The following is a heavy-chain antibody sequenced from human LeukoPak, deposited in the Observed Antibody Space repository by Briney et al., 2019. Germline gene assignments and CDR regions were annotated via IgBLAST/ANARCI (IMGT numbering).Heavy chain of an antibody. CDR3: ARSSRGLGYDFPFDY. D-gene: IGHD3-3*01. Sequence: SETLSLTCTVSGGSMSTYYWDWIRQSPGKGLEWMGYIYHSWSTKYNPSLESRVTISVDTSKNQFSLKLRSATAADTAVYYCARSSRGLGYDFPFDYWGQGTLVTVSS. CDR2: IYHSWST. J-gene: IGHJ4*02. V-gene: IGHV4-59*01. CDR1: GGSMSTYY.